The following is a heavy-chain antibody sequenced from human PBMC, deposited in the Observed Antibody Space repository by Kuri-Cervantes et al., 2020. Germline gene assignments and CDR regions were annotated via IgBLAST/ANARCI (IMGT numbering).Heavy chain of an antibody. CDR3: ARRRWGVSSGGGGAFDI. CDR1: GLPLTTRVVG. D-gene: IGHD6-19*01. CDR2: IYWDGDK. J-gene: IGHJ3*02. Sequence: SGPTQVKPPQTLTLTCTFSGLPLTTRVVGMGWIRQSPGKALEWLAPIYWDGDKRDNPSLKTRLSITEDTSKNQVVLTMTNMDPVDTSTFYCARRRWGVSSGGGGAFDIWGQGTMVTVSS. V-gene: IGHV2-5*02.